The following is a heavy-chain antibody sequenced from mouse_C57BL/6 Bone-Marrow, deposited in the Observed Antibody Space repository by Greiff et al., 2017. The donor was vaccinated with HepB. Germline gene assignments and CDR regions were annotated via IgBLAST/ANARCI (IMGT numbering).Heavy chain of an antibody. Sequence: QVQLQQSGAELARPGASVKLSCTASGYTFTSYGISWVKQRTGQGLEWIGEIYPRSGNTYYNEKFKGKATLTAEKSSSTAYMELRSLTSEDSAVYFCGWLLRFDVWGTGTTVTVSS. CDR3: GWLLRFDV. J-gene: IGHJ1*03. D-gene: IGHD2-3*01. V-gene: IGHV1-81*01. CDR2: IYPRSGNT. CDR1: GYTFTSYG.